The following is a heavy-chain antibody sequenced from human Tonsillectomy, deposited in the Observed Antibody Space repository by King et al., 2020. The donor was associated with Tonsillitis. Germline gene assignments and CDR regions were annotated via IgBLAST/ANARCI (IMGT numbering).Heavy chain of an antibody. CDR2: ISAYNGNT. Sequence: QLVQSGAEVKKPGASVKVSCKASGYTFTSYGISWVRQAPGQGLEWMGWISAYNGNTNYAQILQGRVTMTTDTSTSTAYMELRSLRSDDTAVYYCASASHGYDILTGYYLADYWGQGTLVTVSS. V-gene: IGHV1-18*01. CDR1: GYTFTSYG. CDR3: ASASHGYDILTGYYLADY. D-gene: IGHD3-9*01. J-gene: IGHJ4*02.